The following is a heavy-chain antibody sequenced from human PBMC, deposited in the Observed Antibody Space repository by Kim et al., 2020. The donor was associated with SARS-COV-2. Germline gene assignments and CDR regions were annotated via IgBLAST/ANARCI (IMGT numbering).Heavy chain of an antibody. CDR3: AKDYLPIVVVVPAIS. CDR2: ISGSGGST. CDR1: GFTFTSYA. J-gene: IGHJ4*02. V-gene: IGHV3-23*01. D-gene: IGHD2-15*01. Sequence: GGSLRLSCAASGFTFTSYAMTWVRQAPGKGLEWVSTISGSGGSTYYADSVKGRFTISRDNSKNTLYLQMNTLRAEDTAVYYCAKDYLPIVVVVPAISWGQGTLVTVSS.